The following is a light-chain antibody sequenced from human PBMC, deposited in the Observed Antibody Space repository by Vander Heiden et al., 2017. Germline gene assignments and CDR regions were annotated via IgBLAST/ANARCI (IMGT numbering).Light chain of an antibody. J-gene: IGLJ1*01. CDR2: DVS. CDR1: SSDVGDYNY. V-gene: IGLV2-14*03. CDR3: NSYSSNRTYV. Sequence: QSALTQPASVSGSPGQALPISCTATSSDVGDYNYVSWFQQYPGKAPKLMIYDVSNRPSGVSYRFSGSKSGNTASLTISGLQAEDEADYYCNSYSSNRTYVFGTGTKVTVL.